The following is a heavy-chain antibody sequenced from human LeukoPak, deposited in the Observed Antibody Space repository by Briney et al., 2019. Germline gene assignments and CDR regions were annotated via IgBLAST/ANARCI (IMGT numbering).Heavy chain of an antibody. Sequence: SETLSLTCTVSGGSISSYYWSWFRQPPGKGQEWIGYICYSGSTNYNPSLKSRVTISVDTSKNQFSLKLSSVTAADTAVYYCARGVWDSTIFGVVITPNFDYWGQGTLVTVSS. V-gene: IGHV4-59*01. J-gene: IGHJ4*02. CDR2: ICYSGST. CDR3: ARGVWDSTIFGVVITPNFDY. CDR1: GGSISSYY. D-gene: IGHD3-3*01.